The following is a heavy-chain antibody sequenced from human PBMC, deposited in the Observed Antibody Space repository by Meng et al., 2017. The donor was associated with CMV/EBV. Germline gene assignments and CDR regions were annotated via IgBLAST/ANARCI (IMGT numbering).Heavy chain of an antibody. CDR1: GFTFSSYA. D-gene: IGHD3-22*01. CDR2: ISYDGSNK. CDR3: ARDSGRPLTYYYDSSGYYTFDY. V-gene: IGHV3-30-3*01. Sequence: GGSLRLSCAASGFTFSSYAMHWVRQAPGKGLEWVAVISYDGSNKYYADSVKGRFTISRDNSKSTLYLQMNSLRAEDTAVYYCARDSGRPLTYYYDSSGYYTFDYWGQGTLVTVSS. J-gene: IGHJ4*02.